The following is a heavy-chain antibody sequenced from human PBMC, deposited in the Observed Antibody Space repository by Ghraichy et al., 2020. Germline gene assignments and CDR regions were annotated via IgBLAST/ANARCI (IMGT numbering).Heavy chain of an antibody. Sequence: SETLSLTCTVSGGSVNSSVYYWDWIRQPPGKGLEWIGNVFHNGSTSSNPSLKSRVTISIETSKNQFSLKLTSVTAADTAVYYCARRWGLVGLGHFDLWGQGSLVTVAS. CDR2: VFHNGST. V-gene: IGHV4-39*01. CDR3: ARRWGLVGLGHFDL. CDR1: GGSVNSSVYY. D-gene: IGHD1-26*01. J-gene: IGHJ4*02.